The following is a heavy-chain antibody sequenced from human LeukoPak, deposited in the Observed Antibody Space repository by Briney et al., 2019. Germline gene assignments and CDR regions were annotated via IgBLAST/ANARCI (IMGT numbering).Heavy chain of an antibody. Sequence: PGGSLRLSCAASGFTFSSYWMSWVRQAPGKGLEWVANIKQDGSEKYYVDSVKGRFTISRDNAKNSLYLQMNSLRAEGTAVYYCARDPRYCSSTSCHDAFDIWGQGTMVTVSS. D-gene: IGHD2-2*01. CDR2: IKQDGSEK. CDR3: ARDPRYCSSTSCHDAFDI. V-gene: IGHV3-7*01. CDR1: GFTFSSYW. J-gene: IGHJ3*02.